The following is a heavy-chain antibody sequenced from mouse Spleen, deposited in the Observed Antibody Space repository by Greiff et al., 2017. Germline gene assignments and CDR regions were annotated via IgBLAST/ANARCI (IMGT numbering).Heavy chain of an antibody. CDR2: IWSDGST. Sequence: VKVVESGPGLVAPSQSLSITCTVSGFSLTSYGVHWVRQPPGKGLEWLVVIWSDGSTTYNSALKSRLSISKDNSKSQVFLKMNSLQTDDTAMYYCARNSDGTNYFDYWGQGTTLTVSS. J-gene: IGHJ2*01. D-gene: IGHD2-3*01. CDR1: GFSLTSYG. CDR3: ARNSDGTNYFDY. V-gene: IGHV2-6*02.